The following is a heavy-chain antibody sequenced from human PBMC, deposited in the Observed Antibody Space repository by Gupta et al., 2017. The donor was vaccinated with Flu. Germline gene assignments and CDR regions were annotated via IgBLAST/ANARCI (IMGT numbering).Heavy chain of an antibody. J-gene: IGHJ4*02. D-gene: IGHD2-15*01. CDR2: IYYSGRT. Sequence: QLQLQESGPGLVKPSETLSLTCTVPGGSISGTYDYWGWIRQPPGEGLQWIGIIYYSGRTYYNPSLRSRVTISADTSKNQFSLNLSSVTAADTAIYFCARLKDCDGGSCDFEYWGQGTLVTVSS. V-gene: IGHV4-39*01. CDR3: ARLKDCDGGSCDFEY. CDR1: GGSISGTYDY.